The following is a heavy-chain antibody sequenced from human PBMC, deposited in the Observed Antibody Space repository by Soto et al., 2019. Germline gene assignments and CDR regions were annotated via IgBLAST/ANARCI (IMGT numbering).Heavy chain of an antibody. V-gene: IGHV6-1*01. J-gene: IGHJ4*01. CDR1: GDSASSNSAG. CDR2: TYYRSKWYY. CDR3: ARGEQYSGRIFDY. Sequence: PSQTLSFTCAITGDSASSNSAGWSWVRQSPSRGLEWLGRTYYRSKWYYEYAVSVRGRITINPDTSKNQYSLQLNSATPEDTAVYFCARGEQYSGRIFDYWGQGTLVTVSS. D-gene: IGHD1-26*01.